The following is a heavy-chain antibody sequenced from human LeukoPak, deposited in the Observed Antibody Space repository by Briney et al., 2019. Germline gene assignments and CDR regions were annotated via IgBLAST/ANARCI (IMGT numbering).Heavy chain of an antibody. J-gene: IGHJ4*02. Sequence: GGSLRLSCAASGFTFSSYGMHWVRQAPCKGLEWVAVIWYDGSNKYYADSVKGRFTISRDNSKNTLYLQMNSLRAEDTAVYYCASGYCSSTSCYAFDYWGQGTLVTVSS. D-gene: IGHD2-2*01. V-gene: IGHV3-33*01. CDR1: GFTFSSYG. CDR2: IWYDGSNK. CDR3: ASGYCSSTSCYAFDY.